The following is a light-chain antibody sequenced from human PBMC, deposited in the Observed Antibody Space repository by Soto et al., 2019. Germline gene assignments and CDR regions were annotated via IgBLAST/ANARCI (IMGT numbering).Light chain of an antibody. J-gene: IGKJ1*01. V-gene: IGKV3-20*01. CDR1: QSVRSSY. Sequence: EIVLTQSPDTLSLSPGERATLSCGASQSVRSSYLAWYQQKPGQAPRLLIYGASSRATGIPDRFSGSGSGTDFTLTISRLEPEDFAVYYCQQYGSSPRTFGQGTKVEIK. CDR3: QQYGSSPRT. CDR2: GAS.